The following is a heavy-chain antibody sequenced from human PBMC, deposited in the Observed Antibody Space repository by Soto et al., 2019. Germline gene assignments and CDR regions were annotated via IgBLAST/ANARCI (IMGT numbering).Heavy chain of an antibody. J-gene: IGHJ4*02. CDR1: GGYSGGYD. D-gene: IGHD3-10*01. CDR3: ARESYYGSGATVVAY. CDR2: IYYSGTT. V-gene: IGHV4-59*01. Sequence: SETLCLTCSVAGGYSGGYDGSWIRQTPGKGLEWIGYIYYSGTTSYNPSLNSRVTMSVDTSKNQFSLKVNSVTAADTAVYYCARESYYGSGATVVAYWGQGTLVTVSS.